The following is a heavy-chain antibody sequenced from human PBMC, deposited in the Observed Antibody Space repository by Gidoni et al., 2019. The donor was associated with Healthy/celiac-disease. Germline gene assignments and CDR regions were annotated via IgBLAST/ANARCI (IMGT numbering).Heavy chain of an antibody. J-gene: IGHJ4*02. CDR2: ISGSGGST. CDR1: GFTFSSYA. D-gene: IGHD3-3*01. Sequence: EVQLLASGGGLVQPGGSLRLSCAASGFTFSSYALSWVRQAPGKGLEWVSAISGSGGSTYYADSVKGRFTISRDNSKNTLYLQMNSLRAEDTAVYYCAGGYYDFWSGYYTRGNFDYWGQGTLVTVSS. V-gene: IGHV3-23*01. CDR3: AGGYYDFWSGYYTRGNFDY.